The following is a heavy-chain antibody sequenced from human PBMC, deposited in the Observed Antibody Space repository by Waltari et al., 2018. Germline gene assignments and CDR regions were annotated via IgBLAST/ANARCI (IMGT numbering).Heavy chain of an antibody. V-gene: IGHV3-48*04. D-gene: IGHD3-3*02. CDR2: ISSDSNVI. J-gene: IGHJ4*02. CDR3: ARELDHIKDDY. CDR1: GFTFNNYH. Sequence: EVQLVESGGGLVQPGGSLRLSCAVSGFTFNNYHMNWVRLAPGRVVEWLSYISSDSNVIYYSDSVRGRFTVSRDNAKSSLFLQMNSLRAEDTAVYYCARELDHIKDDYWGQGTLVTVSS.